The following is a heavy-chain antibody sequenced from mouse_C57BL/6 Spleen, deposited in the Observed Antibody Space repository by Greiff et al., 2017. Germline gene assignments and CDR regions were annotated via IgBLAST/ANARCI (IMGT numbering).Heavy chain of an antibody. CDR1: GYSFTGYY. V-gene: IGHV1-42*01. J-gene: IGHJ3*01. D-gene: IGHD1-1*01. CDR2: INPSTGGT. CDR3: ARANYYGSSYWFAY. Sequence: VQLQQSGPELVKPGASVKISCKASGYSFTGYYMNWVKQSPEKSLEWIGEINPSTGGTTYNQKFKAKATLTVDKSSSTAYMQLKSLTSEDSAVYYCARANYYGSSYWFAYWGKGTLVTVSA.